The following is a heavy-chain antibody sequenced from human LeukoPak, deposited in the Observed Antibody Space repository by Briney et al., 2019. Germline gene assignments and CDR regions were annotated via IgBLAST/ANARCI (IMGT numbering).Heavy chain of an antibody. CDR1: GFTFSGCW. J-gene: IGHJ6*02. CDR2: MNRGGSDK. D-gene: IGHD6-13*01. CDR3: ARDQGGSSWYPGYYYYGMDV. Sequence: GGSLRLSCAASGFTFSGCWMSWVRQAPGKGLEWVANMNRGGSDKYYVDSVKGRFTISRDNAKNSLYLQMNSLRAEDTAVYYCARDQGGSSWYPGYYYYGMDVWGQGTTVTVSS. V-gene: IGHV3-7*01.